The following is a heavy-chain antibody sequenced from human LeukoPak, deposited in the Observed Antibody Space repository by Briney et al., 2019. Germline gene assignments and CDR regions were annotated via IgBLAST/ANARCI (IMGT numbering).Heavy chain of an antibody. V-gene: IGHV3-21*01. CDR1: GFTFSDYS. Sequence: PGGSLRLSCAASGFTFSDYSMNWVRQAPGKGLEWVSSISLSSTYIYYADSVKGRFTISRDNAKNSLYLQMNNLRAEDTAVYYCADYGANSMDVWGKGTTVTVSS. CDR2: ISLSSTYI. D-gene: IGHD4-23*01. CDR3: ADYGANSMDV. J-gene: IGHJ6*04.